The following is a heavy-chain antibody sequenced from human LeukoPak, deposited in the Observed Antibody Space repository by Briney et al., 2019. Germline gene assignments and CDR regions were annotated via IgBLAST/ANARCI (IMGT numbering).Heavy chain of an antibody. CDR2: ISETGTTI. V-gene: IGHV3-11*04. CDR1: GFIFSDYY. CDR3: ARDAYFYSSDQ. D-gene: IGHD2-21*01. J-gene: IGHJ4*02. Sequence: GGSLILSCAASGFIFSDYYVTWLRQAPGRGLEWISYISETGTTIHYADSVRGRFTVSRDNTQNSLYLQMNSLRAEDTAVYYCARDAYFYSSDQWGRGTLVIVSS.